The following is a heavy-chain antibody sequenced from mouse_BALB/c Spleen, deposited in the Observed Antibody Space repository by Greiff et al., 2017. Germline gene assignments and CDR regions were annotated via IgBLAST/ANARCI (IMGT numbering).Heavy chain of an antibody. V-gene: IGHV5-17*02. J-gene: IGHJ1*01. CDR2: ISSGSSTI. CDR1: GFTFSSFG. CDR3: ARDDYGEDWYFDV. D-gene: IGHD2-4*01. Sequence: VQLKESGGGLVQPGGSRKLSCAASGFTFSSFGMHWVRQAPEKGLEWVAYISSGSSTIYYADTVKGRFTISRDNPKNTLFLQMTSLRSEDTAMYYCARDDYGEDWYFDVWGARTTVTVSS.